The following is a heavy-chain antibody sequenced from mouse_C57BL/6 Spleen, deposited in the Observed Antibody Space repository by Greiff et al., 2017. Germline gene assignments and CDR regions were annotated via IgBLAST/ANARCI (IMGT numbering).Heavy chain of an antibody. CDR3: ARGYYGPYFDY. D-gene: IGHD1-1*01. V-gene: IGHV1-26*01. CDR2: INPNNGGT. CDR1: GYTFTDYY. J-gene: IGHJ2*01. Sequence: EVQLQQSGPELVKPGASVKISCKASGYTFTDYYMNWVKQSPGKSLEWIGDINPNNGGTSYNQKFKGKATLTVDKSSSTAYMELRSLTSEDSAVYYCARGYYGPYFDYWGQGTTLTVSS.